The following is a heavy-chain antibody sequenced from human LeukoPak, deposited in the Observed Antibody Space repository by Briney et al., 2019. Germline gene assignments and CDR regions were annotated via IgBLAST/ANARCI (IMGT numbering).Heavy chain of an antibody. CDR1: GFTFSDYY. V-gene: IGHV3-11*01. J-gene: IGHJ3*02. D-gene: IGHD2-21*02. CDR3: VRYCGGDCYSSFGAFDI. Sequence: GGSLRLSCAASGFTFSDYYMSWIRQAPGKGLEWVSYISSSGSTIYYADSVKGRFTISRDNAKNSLYLQMNSLRAEDTAVYHCVRYCGGDCYSSFGAFDIWGQGTMVTVSS. CDR2: ISSSGSTI.